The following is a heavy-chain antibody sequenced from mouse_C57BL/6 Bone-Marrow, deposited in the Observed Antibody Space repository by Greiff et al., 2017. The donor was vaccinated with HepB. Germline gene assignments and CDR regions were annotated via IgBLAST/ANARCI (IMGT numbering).Heavy chain of an antibody. V-gene: IGHV1-50*01. Sequence: QVQLQQSGAEFVKPGASVKLSCKASGYTFTSYWMQWVKQRPGQGLEWIGEIDPSDSYINYNQKFKGKATLTVDTSSSTAYMQLNSLTSEDSAVYYWSRRASLLSWFAYWGQGTLVTVSA. D-gene: IGHD3-1*01. CDR1: GYTFTSYW. J-gene: IGHJ3*01. CDR2: IDPSDSYI. CDR3: SRRASLLSWFAY.